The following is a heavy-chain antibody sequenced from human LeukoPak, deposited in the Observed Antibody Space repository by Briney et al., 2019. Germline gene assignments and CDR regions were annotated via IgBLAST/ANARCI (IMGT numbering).Heavy chain of an antibody. CDR1: GFTFSNYA. J-gene: IGHJ4*02. Sequence: GGSLRLSCAASGFTFSNYAMHWVRQAPGKGLEWVAVISKDGTNEKYADSVKGRFTISRDNSNNTLYLRMNSLRSDDTAVYYCAREGSSWRYFDYWGQGTLVTVSS. CDR3: AREGSSWRYFDY. V-gene: IGHV3-30*04. CDR2: ISKDGTNE. D-gene: IGHD6-13*01.